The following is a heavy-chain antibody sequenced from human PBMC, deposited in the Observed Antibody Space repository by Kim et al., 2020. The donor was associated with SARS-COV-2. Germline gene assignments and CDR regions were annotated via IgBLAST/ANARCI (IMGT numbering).Heavy chain of an antibody. CDR1: GGSISSSSYY. CDR2: IYYSGST. D-gene: IGHD3-10*01. Sequence: SETLSLTCTVSGGSISSSSYYWGWIRQPPGKGLEWIGSIYYSGSTYYNPSLKSRVTISVDTSKNQFSLKLSSVTAADTAVYYCARGLESAYYYGSGVLGGNWFDPWGQGTLVPVSS. V-gene: IGHV4-39*07. J-gene: IGHJ5*02. CDR3: ARGLESAYYYGSGVLGGNWFDP.